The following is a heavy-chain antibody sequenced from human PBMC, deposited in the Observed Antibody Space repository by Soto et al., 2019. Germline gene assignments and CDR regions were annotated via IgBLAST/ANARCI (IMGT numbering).Heavy chain of an antibody. J-gene: IGHJ2*01. CDR3: ARGGGYCTNGVCYPCWYFDL. CDR1: GGSISSGGYY. V-gene: IGHV4-31*03. D-gene: IGHD2-8*01. Sequence: QVQLQESGPGLVKPSQTLSLTCTVSGGSISSGGYYWSWISQHPGKGLEWIGYIYYSGSTYYNPSLKSRVTISVDTSKNQFSLKLSSVTAADTAVYYCARGGGYCTNGVCYPCWYFDLWGRGTLVTVSS. CDR2: IYYSGST.